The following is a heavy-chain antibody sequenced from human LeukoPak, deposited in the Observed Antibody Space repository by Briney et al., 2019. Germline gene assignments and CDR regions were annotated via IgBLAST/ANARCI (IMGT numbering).Heavy chain of an antibody. CDR3: ARGYYYGSGAFDY. V-gene: IGHV3-48*02. CDR1: GFTFSTYS. Sequence: GGSLRLSCAASGFTFSTYSMNWVRQAPGKGLEWVSYISTSSSTIYYADSVKGRFTISRDNAKNSLYLQMNSLRDEDTAVYYCARGYYYGSGAFDYWGQGTLVTVSS. CDR2: ISTSSSTI. J-gene: IGHJ4*02. D-gene: IGHD3-10*01.